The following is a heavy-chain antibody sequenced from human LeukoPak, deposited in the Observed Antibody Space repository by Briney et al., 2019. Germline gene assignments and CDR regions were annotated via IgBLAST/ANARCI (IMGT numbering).Heavy chain of an antibody. CDR1: GFTFSSYG. Sequence: GGSLRLSCAASGFTFSSYGMHWVRQAPGKGLEWVAVIWYDGSNKYYADSVKGRFTISRDNSKNTLYLQMNSLRAEDTAVYYCARDVYGSGSSHFDYWGQGTLVTVSS. CDR2: IWYDGSNK. V-gene: IGHV3-33*01. J-gene: IGHJ4*02. D-gene: IGHD3-10*01. CDR3: ARDVYGSGSSHFDY.